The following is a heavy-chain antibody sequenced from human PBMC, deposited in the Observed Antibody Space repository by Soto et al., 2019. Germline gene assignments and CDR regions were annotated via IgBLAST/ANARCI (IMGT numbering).Heavy chain of an antibody. CDR3: AGVRGVYYYYGMDV. D-gene: IGHD3-10*01. J-gene: IGHJ6*02. Sequence: PGGSLRLSCAASGFTVSSNYMSWVRQAPGKGLEWVSVIYSGGSTYYADSVKGRFTISRDNSKNTLYLQMNSLRAEDTAVYYCAGVRGVYYYYGMDVWGQGTTVTVSS. CDR1: GFTVSSNY. CDR2: IYSGGST. V-gene: IGHV3-66*01.